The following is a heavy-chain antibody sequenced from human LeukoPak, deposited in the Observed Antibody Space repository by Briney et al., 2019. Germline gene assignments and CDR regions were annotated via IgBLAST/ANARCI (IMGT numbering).Heavy chain of an antibody. CDR3: ARQRRYCSGDSCYQRTFDF. J-gene: IGHJ4*02. D-gene: IGHD2-15*01. Sequence: GGSLRLSCAASGFIFSNYWMSWVRQAPGKGLEWVANIKQDGSEKYYVDSVKGRFTISRDNAKNSVYMQMNSLRAEDTAVYSCARQRRYCSGDSCYQRTFDFWGQGTLVIVSS. CDR2: IKQDGSEK. CDR1: GFIFSNYW. V-gene: IGHV3-7*01.